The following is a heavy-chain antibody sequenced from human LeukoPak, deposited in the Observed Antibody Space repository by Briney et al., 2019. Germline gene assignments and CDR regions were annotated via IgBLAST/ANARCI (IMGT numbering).Heavy chain of an antibody. Sequence: PSETLPPTCAVYGGSFSVYYWSWIRQPPGKGLEWIGEINHSGSTNYNPSLKSRVTISVDTSKNQFSLKLTYVTAADTAVYYCASHSSGWDFDYWGQGTLVTVSS. CDR3: ASHSSGWDFDY. D-gene: IGHD6-19*01. V-gene: IGHV4-34*01. CDR1: GGSFSVYY. J-gene: IGHJ4*02. CDR2: INHSGST.